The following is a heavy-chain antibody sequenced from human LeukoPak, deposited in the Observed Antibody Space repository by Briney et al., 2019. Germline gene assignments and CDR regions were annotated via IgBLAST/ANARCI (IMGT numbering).Heavy chain of an antibody. CDR3: ARGRPSDY. V-gene: IGHV1-18*01. Sequence: SSVTLVCQTSGYTFSDCGMSWVHKTAGQGLEWMGWISAYNGDTNYAHNLQGRVTMTTDTSTSTAYMELRSLRSDDTAVYYCARGRPSDYWGQGTLVTVSS. CDR1: GYTFSDCG. CDR2: ISAYNGDT. J-gene: IGHJ4*02.